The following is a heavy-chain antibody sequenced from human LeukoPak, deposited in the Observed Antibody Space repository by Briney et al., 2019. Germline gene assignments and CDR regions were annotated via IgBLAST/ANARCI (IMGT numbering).Heavy chain of an antibody. D-gene: IGHD2-2*01. V-gene: IGHV4-34*01. J-gene: IGHJ5*02. Sequence: SETLSLTCAVYGGSFSGYYWSWIRQPPGKGLEWIGEINHSGSTNYNPSLKSRVTISVDTSKNQLSLKLSSVTAADTAVYYCARRYCSSTSQNWFDPWGQGTLVTVSS. CDR3: ARRYCSSTSQNWFDP. CDR2: INHSGST. CDR1: GGSFSGYY.